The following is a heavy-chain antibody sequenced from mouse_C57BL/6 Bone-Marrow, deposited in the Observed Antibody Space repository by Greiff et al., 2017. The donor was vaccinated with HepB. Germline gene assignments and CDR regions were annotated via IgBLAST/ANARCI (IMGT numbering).Heavy chain of an antibody. CDR3: VRDPSYESYYDYYAMDY. J-gene: IGHJ4*01. CDR2: IRSKSSNYAT. Sequence: EVQLVESGGGLVQPKGSLKLSCAASGFTFNTYAMHWVRQAPGKGLEWVARIRSKSSNYATYYADSVKDRFTISRDDSQSMLYLQMNNLKTEDTAMYYCVRDPSYESYYDYYAMDYWGQGTSVTVAS. D-gene: IGHD2-3*01. V-gene: IGHV10-3*01. CDR1: GFTFNTYA.